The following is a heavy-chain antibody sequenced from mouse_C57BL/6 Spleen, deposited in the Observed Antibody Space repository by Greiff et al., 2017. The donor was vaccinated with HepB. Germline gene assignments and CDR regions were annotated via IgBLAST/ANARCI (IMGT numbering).Heavy chain of an antibody. CDR3: ARSELGRGYAMDY. CDR1: GYAFSSYW. J-gene: IGHJ4*01. V-gene: IGHV1-80*01. CDR2: IDPGDGDT. D-gene: IGHD4-1*01. Sequence: VQLQESGAELVKPGASVKISCKASGYAFSSYWMNWVKQRPGKGLEWIGQIDPGDGDTNYNGKFKGKATLTADKSSSTAYMQLSSLTSEDSAVYFCARSELGRGYAMDYWGQGTSVTVSS.